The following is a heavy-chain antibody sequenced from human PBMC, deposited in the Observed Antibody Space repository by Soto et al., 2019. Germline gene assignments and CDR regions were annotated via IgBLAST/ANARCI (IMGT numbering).Heavy chain of an antibody. CDR2: IYHSGST. V-gene: IGHV4-30-2*01. CDR1: GGSISSGGYS. Sequence: SETLSLTCAVPGGSISSGGYSWSWIRQPPGKGLEWIGYIYHSGSTYYNPSLKSRVTISVDRSKNQFSLKLSSVTAADTAVYYCARALYCSGGSCYSGGRWFDPWGQGTLVTVSS. D-gene: IGHD2-15*01. CDR3: ARALYCSGGSCYSGGRWFDP. J-gene: IGHJ5*02.